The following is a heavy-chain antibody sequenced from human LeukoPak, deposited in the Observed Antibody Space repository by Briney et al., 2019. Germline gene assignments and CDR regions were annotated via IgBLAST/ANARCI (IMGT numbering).Heavy chain of an antibody. J-gene: IGHJ4*02. D-gene: IGHD3-3*01. CDR3: ARERTGITIFGVAHYYFDY. V-gene: IGHV4-34*01. CDR2: INHSGST. Sequence: TSETLSLTCAVYGGSLSGYYWSWIRQPPGKGLEWIGEINHSGSTNYNPSLKSRVTISVDTSKNQFSLKLSSVTAADTAVYYCARERTGITIFGVAHYYFDYWGQGTLVTVSS. CDR1: GGSLSGYY.